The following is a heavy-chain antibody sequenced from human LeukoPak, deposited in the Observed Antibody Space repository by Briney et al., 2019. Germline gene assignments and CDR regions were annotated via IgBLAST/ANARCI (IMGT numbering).Heavy chain of an antibody. V-gene: IGHV4-4*07. CDR3: AREGLAVALDY. Sequence: PSETLSLTCTVSGGSISSYYWSWIRQPAGKGLEWIGRIYTSGSTNYNPSLKSRVTMSVDMSKNQFSLKLSSVTAADSAVYYCAREGLAVALDYWGQGTLVTVSS. CDR1: GGSISSYY. D-gene: IGHD6-19*01. CDR2: IYTSGST. J-gene: IGHJ4*02.